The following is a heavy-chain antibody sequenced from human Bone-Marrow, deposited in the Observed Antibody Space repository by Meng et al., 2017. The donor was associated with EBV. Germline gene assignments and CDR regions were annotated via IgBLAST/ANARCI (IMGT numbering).Heavy chain of an antibody. CDR1: GGSISSGGYS. Sequence: QRRGSGSGLVKPSQTLSLTCAVSGGSISSGGYSWSWIRQPPGKGLEWIGYIYHSGSTYYNPSLKSQVTISVDRSKNQFSLKLSSVTAADTAVYYCASSDCSSTSCYPRYWGQGTLVTVSS. V-gene: IGHV4-30-2*01. CDR3: ASSDCSSTSCYPRY. D-gene: IGHD2-2*01. J-gene: IGHJ4*02. CDR2: IYHSGST.